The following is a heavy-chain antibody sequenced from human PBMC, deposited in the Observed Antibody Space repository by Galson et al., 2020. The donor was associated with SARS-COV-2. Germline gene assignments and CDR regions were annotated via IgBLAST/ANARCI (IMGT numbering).Heavy chain of an antibody. CDR2: IKSKPDGGTT. D-gene: IGHD2-2*01. V-gene: IGHV3-15*07. J-gene: IGHJ4*02. Sequence: GGSLRLSCAVSGFTITSAWMNWVRLAPGKGLEWVALIKSKPDGGTTDYAAPVKGRFIISIDDSKNTLFLQMNTLNTEDTAVYYCTTMRGFTAAMDFWGQGTLVTVSS. CDR1: GFTITSAW. CDR3: TTMRGFTAAMDF.